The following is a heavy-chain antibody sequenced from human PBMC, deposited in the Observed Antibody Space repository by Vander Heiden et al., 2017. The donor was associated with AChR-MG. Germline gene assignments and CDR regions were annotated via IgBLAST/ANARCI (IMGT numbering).Heavy chain of an antibody. CDR3: ARWDEKDGIIGDHFDI. CDR2: IYYSGST. CDR1: GGSISRGGYY. Sequence: QVQLQESGPGLVKPSQTLSLTCTVSGGSISRGGYYWSWIRQHPGKGLEWIGYIYYSGSTYYNPSLKSRVTISVDTSKNQFSLKLSSVTAADTAVYYCARWDEKDGIIGDHFDIWGQGTMVTVSS. J-gene: IGHJ3*02. V-gene: IGHV4-31*03. D-gene: IGHD7-27*01.